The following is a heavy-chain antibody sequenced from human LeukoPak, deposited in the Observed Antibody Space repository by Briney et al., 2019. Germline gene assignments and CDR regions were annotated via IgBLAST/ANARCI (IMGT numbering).Heavy chain of an antibody. V-gene: IGHV4-61*01. CDR3: ARESGGSYYPDY. Sequence: PSQTLSLTCTVSGGSISSGSYYWSWIRQPPGKGLEWIGYIYYSGSTDYNPSLKSRVTISVDTSKNQFSLKLSSVTAADTAVYYCARESGGSYYPDYWGQGTLVTVSS. CDR1: GGSISSGSYY. D-gene: IGHD1-26*01. CDR2: IYYSGST. J-gene: IGHJ4*02.